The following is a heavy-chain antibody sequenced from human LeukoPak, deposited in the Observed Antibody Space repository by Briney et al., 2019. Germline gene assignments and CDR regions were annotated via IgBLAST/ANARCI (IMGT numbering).Heavy chain of an antibody. V-gene: IGHV3-30*03. D-gene: IGHD3-3*01. CDR2: ISYDGIDK. CDR3: VRDGDYDFWSGYYGGPDSFDI. CDR1: GFTFSSYS. Sequence: GGSLRLSCAASGFTFSSYSMNWVRQAPGKGLEWVAVISYDGIDKYYADSVKGRFTISRDNAKNTLYLQMNSLRADDTAIYYCVRDGDYDFWSGYYGGPDSFDIWGQGTMVTVSS. J-gene: IGHJ3*02.